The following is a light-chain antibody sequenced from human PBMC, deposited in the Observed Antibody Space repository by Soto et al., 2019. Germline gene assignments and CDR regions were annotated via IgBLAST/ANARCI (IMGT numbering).Light chain of an antibody. Sequence: AIQMTQSPSSLPASGGERVTITCRARQGIRSELGWYQQTTGKAPNLLIYTASTLQSGLPSRFSGSGSGTDFTLTLSRLQPEDFKTYYCIQDYNYPLTFGGGTKVDI. CDR1: QGIRSE. J-gene: IGKJ4*01. CDR2: TAS. CDR3: IQDYNYPLT. V-gene: IGKV1-6*01.